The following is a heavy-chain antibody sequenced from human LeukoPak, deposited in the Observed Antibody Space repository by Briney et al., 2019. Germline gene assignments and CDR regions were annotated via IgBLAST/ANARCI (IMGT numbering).Heavy chain of an antibody. Sequence: GGSLRLSCAASGFTFSSYSMNWVRQAPGKGLEWVSYISSSSSTIYYADSVKGRFTISRDNSKNTLYLQMNSLRAEDTAVYYCAKESHGTNDYWGQGTLVTVSS. CDR1: GFTFSSYS. CDR2: ISSSSSTI. J-gene: IGHJ4*02. CDR3: AKESHGTNDY. V-gene: IGHV3-48*01. D-gene: IGHD1-7*01.